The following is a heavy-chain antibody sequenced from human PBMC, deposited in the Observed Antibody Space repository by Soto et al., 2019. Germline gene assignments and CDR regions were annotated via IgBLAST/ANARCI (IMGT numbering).Heavy chain of an antibody. CDR3: ARVIPGAEAWFHT. Sequence: QGQLVQSGVEVKKPGASVKVSCSASGNTFTNFGVTWVRQAPGQGLEWMGWLSPYTDEPSYAQKFQDRVTMTIDTSTSTAYLDLRSLTSDETAVYYCARVIPGAEAWFHTWGQGTLVTVSS. D-gene: IGHD2-2*01. CDR1: GNTFTNFG. J-gene: IGHJ5*02. V-gene: IGHV1-18*01. CDR2: LSPYTDEP.